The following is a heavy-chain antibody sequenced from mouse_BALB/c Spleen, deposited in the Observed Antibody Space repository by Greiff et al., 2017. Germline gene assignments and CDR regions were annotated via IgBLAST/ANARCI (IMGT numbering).Heavy chain of an antibody. Sequence: EVMLVESGGGLVKPGGSLKLSCAASGFTFSDYYMYWVRQTPEKRLELVATISDGGSYTYYPDSVKGRFTISRDNAKNNLYLQMSSLKSEDTAMYYCARDPTMITTGFAYWGQGTLVTVSA. CDR1: GFTFSDYY. J-gene: IGHJ3*01. CDR2: ISDGGSYT. D-gene: IGHD2-4*01. CDR3: ARDPTMITTGFAY. V-gene: IGHV5-4*02.